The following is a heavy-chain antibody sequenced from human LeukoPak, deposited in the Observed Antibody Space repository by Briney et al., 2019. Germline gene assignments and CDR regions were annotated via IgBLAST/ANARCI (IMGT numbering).Heavy chain of an antibody. Sequence: GGSLRLSCAASGFTFSSYAMHWVRQAPGKGLEYVSAITSNGDKTYYGNSVKGRFTISRDNSKNTLYLQMGSLSFEDVAVYYCARGGATTLFDYWGQGTLVTVSS. V-gene: IGHV3-64*01. J-gene: IGHJ4*02. CDR3: ARGGATTLFDY. CDR1: GFTFSSYA. CDR2: ITSNGDKT. D-gene: IGHD1-26*01.